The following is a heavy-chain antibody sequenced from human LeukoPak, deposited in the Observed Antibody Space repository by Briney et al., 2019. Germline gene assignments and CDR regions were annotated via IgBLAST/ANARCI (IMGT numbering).Heavy chain of an antibody. Sequence: SETLSLTCTVSGGSISSYYWSWIRQPPGKGLEWIGYIYYSGSTNYNPSLKSRVTISVDTSKNQSSLKLSSVTAADTAVYYCAREDSYYDFWSGYFNVWGQGTLVTVSS. CDR2: IYYSGST. J-gene: IGHJ1*01. D-gene: IGHD3-3*01. CDR1: GGSISSYY. CDR3: AREDSYYDFWSGYFNV. V-gene: IGHV4-59*01.